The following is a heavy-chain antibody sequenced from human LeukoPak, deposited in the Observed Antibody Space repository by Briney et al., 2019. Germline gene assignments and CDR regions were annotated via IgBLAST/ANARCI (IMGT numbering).Heavy chain of an antibody. J-gene: IGHJ4*02. V-gene: IGHV5-51*01. CDR1: GYSFTSYW. Sequence: GESLKISCKGSGYSFTSYWIGWVRQMPGKGLEWMGIIYPGDSDTRYSPSFQGQVTISADKSISTAYLQWSSLKASGTAMYYCARHHPARLPSTEEIDYWGQGTLVTVSS. CDR2: IYPGDSDT. D-gene: IGHD2-2*01. CDR3: ARHHPARLPSTEEIDY.